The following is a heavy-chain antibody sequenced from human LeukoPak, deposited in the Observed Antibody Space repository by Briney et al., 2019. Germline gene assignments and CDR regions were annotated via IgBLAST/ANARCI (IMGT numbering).Heavy chain of an antibody. D-gene: IGHD6-13*01. J-gene: IGHJ6*02. V-gene: IGHV3-74*01. CDR2: INSDGSST. Sequence: GGSRRLSCAASGFTFSSSWMHWVRQAPGKGLVWVSHINSDGSSTSYADSVKGRFTISRDNAKNTVYLQMNSLRAEDTAVYYCARDSSYSMDVWGQGTTVTVSS. CDR1: GFTFSSSW. CDR3: ARDSSYSMDV.